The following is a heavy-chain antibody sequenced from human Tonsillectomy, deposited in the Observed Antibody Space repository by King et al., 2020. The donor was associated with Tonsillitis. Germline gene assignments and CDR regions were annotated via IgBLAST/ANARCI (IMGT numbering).Heavy chain of an antibody. J-gene: IGHJ6*02. CDR3: AKDSGIVVSFGMDV. Sequence: VQLVESGGGLVQPGRSLRLSCAASGFTFDNYAMHWVRQAPGKGLEWVSGISWNGANIVYADSVKGRFTTSRDNAKNSLYLQMNRVRAEDTALYYCAKDSGIVVSFGMDVWGQGTTVTVSS. CDR2: ISWNGANI. V-gene: IGHV3-9*01. D-gene: IGHD3-22*01. CDR1: GFTFDNYA.